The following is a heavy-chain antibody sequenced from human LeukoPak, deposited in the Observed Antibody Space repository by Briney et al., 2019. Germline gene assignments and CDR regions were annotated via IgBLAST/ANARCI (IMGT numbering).Heavy chain of an antibody. Sequence: VASVKVSCKASGGTFSSYAISWVRQAPGQGLEWMGWINPNSGGTNYAQKFQGRVTMTRDTSISTAYMELSRLRSDDTAVYYCARAERLLWFGELLSIHWFDPWGQGTLVTVSS. V-gene: IGHV1-2*02. D-gene: IGHD3-10*01. J-gene: IGHJ5*02. CDR2: INPNSGGT. CDR3: ARAERLLWFGELLSIHWFDP. CDR1: GGTFSSYA.